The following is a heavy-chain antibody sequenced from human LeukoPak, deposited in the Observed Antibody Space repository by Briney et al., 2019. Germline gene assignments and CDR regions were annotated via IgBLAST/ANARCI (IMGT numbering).Heavy chain of an antibody. J-gene: IGHJ4*02. CDR1: AGSISSTSHH. D-gene: IGHD5-12*01. V-gene: IGHV4-39*01. Sequence: SETLSLTCTVSAGSISSTSHHWGWIRKCPGKELEWIGSLYSGRTTYYNPSLDSRVTISVVTSKNQFSLQLNSVTAADTAVYYCVRHDGRGGATMGALDSWGQGSLVTVSS. CDR3: VRHDGRGGATMGALDS. CDR2: LYSGRTT.